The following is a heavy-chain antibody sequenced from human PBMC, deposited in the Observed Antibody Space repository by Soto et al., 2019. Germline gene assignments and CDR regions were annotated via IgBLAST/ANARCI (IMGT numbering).Heavy chain of an antibody. CDR1: GGSISSYY. CDR2: IYPSGNT. V-gene: IGHV4-4*07. J-gene: IGHJ6*02. CDR3: AGDEGYYYSGMDV. Sequence: SEPLSLTCTVSGGSISSYYWSWIRQTAGKGLEWIGRIYPSGNTNYNPSLKSRVTLSIDTSKNQLSLKMSSVTAADTAVYFCAGDEGYYYSGMDVWGQGTAVTV.